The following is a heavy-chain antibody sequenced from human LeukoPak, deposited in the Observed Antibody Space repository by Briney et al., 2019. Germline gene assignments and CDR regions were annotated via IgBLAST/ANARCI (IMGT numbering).Heavy chain of an antibody. D-gene: IGHD1-26*01. V-gene: IGHV3-23*01. CDR1: GLTFSSSA. J-gene: IGHJ4*02. CDR2: ISNTGGST. CDR3: AKAAGSTRYFDC. Sequence: GGSLRLSCAASGLTFSSSAMSWVRQAPGKGLEWVSDISNTGGSTSYADSVKGRFTISRDISKNTLYLQMNSLRAEDTAVYYCAKAAGSTRYFDCWGQGTLVTVSS.